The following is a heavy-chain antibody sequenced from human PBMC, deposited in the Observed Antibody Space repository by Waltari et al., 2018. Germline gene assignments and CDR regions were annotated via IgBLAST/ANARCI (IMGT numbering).Heavy chain of an antibody. D-gene: IGHD2-21*01. CDR2: IHYSGST. V-gene: IGHV4-34*01. Sequence: QVQLHQWGAGLLKPSETLSLTCAVSGESFSGHFWSWIRQSPGKGLEWVGAIHYSGSTNQNPSLKSRLSRSVDTTKKQFSLRLTSVTAADTGVYFCARYGEVPPNYFFDYWGQGTLVTVSS. CDR3: ARYGEVPPNYFFDY. J-gene: IGHJ4*01. CDR1: GESFSGHF.